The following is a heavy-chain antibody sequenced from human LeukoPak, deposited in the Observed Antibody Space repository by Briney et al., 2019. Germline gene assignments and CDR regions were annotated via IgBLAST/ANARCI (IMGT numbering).Heavy chain of an antibody. Sequence: PGGSLRLSCAASGFTFSSYGMHWVRQAPGKGLEWVALIRYDGSNKYYADSVTGRFTISRDNSKNTLYLQMNSLRAEDTAVYYCFLLATIPYWGQGTLVPVSS. CDR1: GFTFSSYG. D-gene: IGHD5-24*01. CDR3: FLLATIPY. J-gene: IGHJ4*02. V-gene: IGHV3-30*02. CDR2: IRYDGSNK.